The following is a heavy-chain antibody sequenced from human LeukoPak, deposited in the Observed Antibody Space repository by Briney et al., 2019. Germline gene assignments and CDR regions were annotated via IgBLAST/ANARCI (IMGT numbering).Heavy chain of an antibody. CDR2: ISSSSSYI. V-gene: IGHV3-21*01. CDR1: GFTFSSYS. CDR3: ARDYGDYGRGWFDP. Sequence: PGGSLRLSXAASGFTFSSYSMNWVSQAPGKGLEWVSSISSSSSYIYYADSVKGRFTISRDNAKNSLYLQMNSLRAEDTAVYYCARDYGDYGRGWFDPWGQGTLVTVSS. J-gene: IGHJ5*02. D-gene: IGHD4-17*01.